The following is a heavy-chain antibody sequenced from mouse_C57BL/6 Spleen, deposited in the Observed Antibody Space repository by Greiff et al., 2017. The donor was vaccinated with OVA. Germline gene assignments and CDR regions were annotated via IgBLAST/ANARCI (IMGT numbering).Heavy chain of an antibody. CDR2: ISDGGSYT. D-gene: IGHD2-2*01. J-gene: IGHJ2*01. CDR1: GFTFSSYA. Sequence: EVQVVESGGGLVKPGGSLKLSCAASGFTFSSYAMSWVRQTPEKRLEWVATISDGGSYTYYPDNVKGRFTISRDNAKNNLYLQMSHLKSEDTAMYYCARAGVKAFFDYWGQGTTLTVSS. CDR3: ARAGVKAFFDY. V-gene: IGHV5-4*01.